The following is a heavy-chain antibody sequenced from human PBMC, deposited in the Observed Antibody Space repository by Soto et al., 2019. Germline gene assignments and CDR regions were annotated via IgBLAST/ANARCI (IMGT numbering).Heavy chain of an antibody. J-gene: IGHJ4*02. V-gene: IGHV4-59*01. D-gene: IGHD6-13*01. CDR2: INYSGRT. CDR3: ARYAGSSWFDY. Sequence: PSETLSLTCTVSGGSISTYYWSWVRQPPGKGLEWIGYINYSGRTNYNPSLKSRVTMSLDTSKNQLSLKLRSVTAADTAVFYCARYAGSSWFDYWGQGTLVTVSS. CDR1: GGSISTYY.